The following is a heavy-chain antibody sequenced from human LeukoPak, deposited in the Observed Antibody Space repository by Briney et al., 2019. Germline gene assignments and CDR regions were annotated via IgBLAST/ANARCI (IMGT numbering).Heavy chain of an antibody. V-gene: IGHV3-30-3*01. CDR3: ARDREIVVVPAAPDY. J-gene: IGHJ4*02. Sequence: PGGSLILSCAASGFTFSSYAMHWVRQAPGKGLEWVAVISYDGSNKYYADSVKGRFTISRDNSKNTLYLQMNSLRAEDTAVYYCARDREIVVVPAAPDYWGQGTLVTVSS. CDR2: ISYDGSNK. CDR1: GFTFSSYA. D-gene: IGHD2-2*01.